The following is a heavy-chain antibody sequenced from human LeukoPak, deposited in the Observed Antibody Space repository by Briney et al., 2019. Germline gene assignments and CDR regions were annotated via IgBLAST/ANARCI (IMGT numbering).Heavy chain of an antibody. V-gene: IGHV3-43*02. CDR2: ISGDGGST. Sequence: GGSLRLSCAASGFPFDDYAMHWVRQAPGKGLEWVSLISGDGGSTYYADSVKGRFTISRDNSKNSLYLQMNSLRTEDTALYYCAKDRYDILTGIHYYGMDVWGQGTTVTVSS. D-gene: IGHD3-9*01. CDR3: AKDRYDILTGIHYYGMDV. J-gene: IGHJ6*02. CDR1: GFPFDDYA.